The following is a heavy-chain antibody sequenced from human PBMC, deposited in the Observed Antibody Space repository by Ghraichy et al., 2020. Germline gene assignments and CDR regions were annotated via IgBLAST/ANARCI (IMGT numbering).Heavy chain of an antibody. Sequence: ASVKVTCKTSGYTFSHWGINWVRQAPGQGLEWMGWINGFNGHKNYAQKLQGRVTLTTDTSTSTAYMELTSLKSDDTAVYYCARSPHDSGDYPLPSWGQGTLVTVSS. D-gene: IGHD4-17*01. CDR3: ARSPHDSGDYPLPS. CDR1: GYTFSHWG. CDR2: INGFNGHK. J-gene: IGHJ4*02. V-gene: IGHV1-18*01.